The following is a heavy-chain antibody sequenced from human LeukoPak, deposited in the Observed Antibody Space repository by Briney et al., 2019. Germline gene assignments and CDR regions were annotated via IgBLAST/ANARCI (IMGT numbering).Heavy chain of an antibody. D-gene: IGHD5-18*01. CDR3: ARGSLNVDTHHFDH. J-gene: IGHJ4*02. Sequence: SETLSLTCAVYGGSFSGYYWSWIRQPPGKGLEWIGEINHSGSTNYNPSLKSRVTISVDTSKNQFSLKLSSVTAADTAVYYCARGSLNVDTHHFDHWGQGTLVTVSS. CDR2: INHSGST. V-gene: IGHV4-34*01. CDR1: GGSFSGYY.